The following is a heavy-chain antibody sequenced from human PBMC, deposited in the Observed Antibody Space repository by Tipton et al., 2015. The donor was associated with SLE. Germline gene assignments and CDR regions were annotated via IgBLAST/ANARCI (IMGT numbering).Heavy chain of an antibody. V-gene: IGHV3-66*02. CDR2: IYSGGST. CDR1: GFTVSSNY. J-gene: IGHJ4*02. CDR3: AFRRDFDY. Sequence: TLRLSCAASGFTVSSNYMSWVRQAPGKGLEWVSVIYSGGSTYYADSVKGRFTISRDNSKNTLYLQMNSLRAEDTAVYYCAFRRDFDYWGQGTLVTVSS.